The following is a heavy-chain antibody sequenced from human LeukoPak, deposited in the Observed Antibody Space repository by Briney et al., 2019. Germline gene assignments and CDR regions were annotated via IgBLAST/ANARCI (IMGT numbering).Heavy chain of an antibody. D-gene: IGHD2-2*01. CDR2: INTDGSTT. CDR1: GFTFNTHW. V-gene: IGHV3-74*01. CDR3: ARDRGHAYFFDY. Sequence: GGSLRLSCAASGFTFNTHWMHWVRQAPGKGLVWVSRINTDGSTTTYADSVKGRFTISRDNAKNTVYLQMNSLRAEDTAVYYCARDRGHAYFFDYWGQGVLVTVPS. J-gene: IGHJ4*02.